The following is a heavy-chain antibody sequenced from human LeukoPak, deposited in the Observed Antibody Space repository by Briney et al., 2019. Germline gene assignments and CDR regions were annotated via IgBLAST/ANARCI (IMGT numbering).Heavy chain of an antibody. CDR2: IYTSGST. Sequence: SETLSLTCTVSGGSISSYYWSWIRQPAGKGLEWIGRIYTSGSTNYNPSLKSRVTMSVDTSKNQFSLKLSSVTAADTAVYYCAGRATYYYYCGMDVWGQGTTVTVSS. CDR1: GGSISSYY. V-gene: IGHV4-4*07. CDR3: AGRATYYYYCGMDV. J-gene: IGHJ6*02.